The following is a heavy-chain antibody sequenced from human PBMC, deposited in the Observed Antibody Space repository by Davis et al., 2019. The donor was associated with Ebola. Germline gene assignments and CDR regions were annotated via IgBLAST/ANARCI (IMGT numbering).Heavy chain of an antibody. Sequence: ASVKVSCKASGYSFTNYGVNWVRQAPGQGLEWMGWISGYNGNTNYAQKVQGRVTMTTDTSTSTAFMELRSLRSDDTAVYYCARVGTGWYLVSWFDPWGQGTLVTVTS. CDR2: ISGYNGNT. CDR3: ARVGTGWYLVSWFDP. D-gene: IGHD6-19*01. V-gene: IGHV1-18*01. J-gene: IGHJ5*02. CDR1: GYSFTNYG.